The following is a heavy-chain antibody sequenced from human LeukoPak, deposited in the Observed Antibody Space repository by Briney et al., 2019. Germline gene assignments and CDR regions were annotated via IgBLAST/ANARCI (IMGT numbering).Heavy chain of an antibody. CDR3: ARDPLPYYYDSSGYWAHYGMDV. CDR2: IYYSGST. D-gene: IGHD3-22*01. CDR1: GGSISSYY. V-gene: IGHV4-59*12. Sequence: SETLSLTCTVSGGSISSYYWSWIRQPPGKGLEWIGYIYYSGSTNYNPSLKSRVTISVDTSKNQFSLKLSSVTAADTAVYYCARDPLPYYYDSSGYWAHYGMDVWGQGTTVTVSS. J-gene: IGHJ6*02.